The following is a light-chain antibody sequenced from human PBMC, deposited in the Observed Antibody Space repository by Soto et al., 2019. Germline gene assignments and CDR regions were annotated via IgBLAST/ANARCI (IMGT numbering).Light chain of an antibody. CDR2: EVS. V-gene: IGLV2-8*01. CDR3: CSYGGGNNFYV. CDR1: SSDIGTYDY. Sequence: QSALTQPPSASGSPGQSVTISCTGTSSDIGTYDYVSWYQHLPDKAPKLIIYEVSKRPSGVPDRFSGSKSGNTASLTVSGLQAEDEGDYYCCSYGGGNNFYVFGTGTKVIVL. J-gene: IGLJ1*01.